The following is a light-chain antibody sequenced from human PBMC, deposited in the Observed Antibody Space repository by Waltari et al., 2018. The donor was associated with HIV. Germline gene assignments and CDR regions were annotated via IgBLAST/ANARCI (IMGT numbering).Light chain of an antibody. CDR1: SSNNGAGFD. Sequence: QSVLTQPPSLSAAPGRRVTTSCSRSSSNNGAGFDVDRYQQLPGAAPRLLIYGNKNRPSGVPDRFSGSKSGSSASLAITGLRAEDEADYDCQAYASSLSGWVFGGGTKLTVL. CDR3: QAYASSLSGWV. J-gene: IGLJ3*02. CDR2: GNK. V-gene: IGLV1-40*01.